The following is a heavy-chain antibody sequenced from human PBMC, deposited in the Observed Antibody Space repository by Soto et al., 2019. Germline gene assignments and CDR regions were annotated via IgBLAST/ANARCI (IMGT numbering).Heavy chain of an antibody. CDR2: INPANGNT. D-gene: IGHD3-16*02. Sequence: QVQLAQSGAEERKPGASVKVSCEATGYTFTAYAMHWVCQAPGQRLEWMGWINPANGNTKYSQKFQGRLTITSDTSANIVYMELNSLTSEDTAMYYCTRSAISPYGGLIGPFDYWGQGNLVTVSS. CDR1: GYTFTAYA. J-gene: IGHJ4*02. CDR3: TRSAISPYGGLIGPFDY. V-gene: IGHV1-3*05.